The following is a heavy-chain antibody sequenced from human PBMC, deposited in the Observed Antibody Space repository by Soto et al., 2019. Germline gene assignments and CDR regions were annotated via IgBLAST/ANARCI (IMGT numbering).Heavy chain of an antibody. CDR3: ARTISQAHYYYYMDV. CDR1: GGTFSSYT. D-gene: IGHD3-9*01. CDR2: IIPILGIA. V-gene: IGHV1-69*02. Sequence: QVQLVQSGAEVKKPGSSEKVSCKASGGTFSSYTISWVRQAPGQGLEWMGRIIPILGIANYAQQFQGRVTITADKSTSTAYMELSSLRSEDTAVYYCARTISQAHYYYYMDVWGKGTTVTVSS. J-gene: IGHJ6*03.